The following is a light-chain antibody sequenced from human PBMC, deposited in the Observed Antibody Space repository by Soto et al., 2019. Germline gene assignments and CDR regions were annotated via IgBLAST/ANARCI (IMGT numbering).Light chain of an antibody. J-gene: IGLJ2*01. V-gene: IGLV2-8*01. Sequence: QSALTQPPSASGSPGQSVTISCTGTSSDVGGYNYVSWYQQHPGKAPKLMISEVSKRPSGVPDRFSGSKSVNTASLTVSGLQAEDEADYYCSSFAGNSNLVFGGGTKLTVL. CDR2: EVS. CDR3: SSFAGNSNLV. CDR1: SSDVGGYNY.